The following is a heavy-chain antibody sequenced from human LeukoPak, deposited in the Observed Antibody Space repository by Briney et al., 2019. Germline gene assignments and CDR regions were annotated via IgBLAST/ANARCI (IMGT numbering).Heavy chain of an antibody. Sequence: PSETLSLTCTVSGGSISSSSYYWGWIRQPPGTGLEWIGSIYYSGSTYYNPSLKSRVTISVDTSKNQFSLKLSSVTAADTAVYYCARDSHYGDQGFHDYWGQGTLVTVSS. CDR3: ARDSHYGDQGFHDY. J-gene: IGHJ4*02. CDR1: GGSISSSSYY. V-gene: IGHV4-39*07. D-gene: IGHD4-17*01. CDR2: IYYSGST.